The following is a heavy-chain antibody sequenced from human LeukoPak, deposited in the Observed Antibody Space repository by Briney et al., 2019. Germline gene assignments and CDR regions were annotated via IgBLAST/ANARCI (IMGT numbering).Heavy chain of an antibody. V-gene: IGHV4-38-2*02. CDR3: AREVQLGRDY. J-gene: IGHJ4*02. CDR2: IYHSGST. Sequence: SETLSLTCAVSGYSISSGYYWGWIRPPPGKVLEWIGSIYHSGSTYYNPSLKSRVTISVDTSKNQFSLKLSSVTAADTAVYYCAREVQLGRDYWGQGTLVTVSS. CDR1: GYSISSGYY. D-gene: IGHD5-18*01.